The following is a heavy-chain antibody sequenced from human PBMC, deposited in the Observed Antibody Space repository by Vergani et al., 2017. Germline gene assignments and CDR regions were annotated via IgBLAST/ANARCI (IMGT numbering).Heavy chain of an antibody. D-gene: IGHD6-19*01. Sequence: EVQLLESGGGLVQPGGSLRLSCAASGFTFSSYAMSWVRQAPGKGLEWVSAISGSGGSTYYADSVKGRFTISRDNSKNTLYLQMNSRRAEDTAVYYCAKLVSGWYWENDYWGQGTLVTVSS. V-gene: IGHV3-23*01. CDR2: ISGSGGST. CDR3: AKLVSGWYWENDY. CDR1: GFTFSSYA. J-gene: IGHJ4*02.